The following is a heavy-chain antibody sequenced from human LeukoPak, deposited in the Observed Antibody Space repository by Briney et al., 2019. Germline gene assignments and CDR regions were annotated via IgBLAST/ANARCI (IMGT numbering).Heavy chain of an antibody. CDR3: AREGNSSPENYFDY. D-gene: IGHD5-18*01. J-gene: IGHJ4*02. Sequence: SVTVSCKASGYTFTSYYMHWVRQAPGQGLEWMGGIIPIFGTANYAQKFQGRVTITTDESTSTAYMELSSLRSEDTAVYYCAREGNSSPENYFDYWGQGTLVTVSS. CDR1: GYTFTSYY. V-gene: IGHV1-69*05. CDR2: IIPIFGTA.